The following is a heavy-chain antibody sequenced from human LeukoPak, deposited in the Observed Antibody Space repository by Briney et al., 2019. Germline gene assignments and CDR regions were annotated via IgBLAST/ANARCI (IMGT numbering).Heavy chain of an antibody. CDR3: ARGGSLSEFGIYYYMDV. Sequence: SETLSLTCTVSGGSISSYYWSWIRQPAGKGLEWIGRIYTSGSTNYNPSLKSRVTMSVDTSKNQFSLKLSSVTAADTAVYYCARGGSLSEFGIYYYMDVWGKGTTVTVSS. J-gene: IGHJ6*03. CDR1: GGSISSYY. V-gene: IGHV4-4*07. CDR2: IYTSGST. D-gene: IGHD6-6*01.